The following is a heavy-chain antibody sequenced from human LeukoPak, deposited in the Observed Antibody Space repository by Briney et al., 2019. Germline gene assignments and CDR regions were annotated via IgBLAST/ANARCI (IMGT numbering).Heavy chain of an antibody. D-gene: IGHD2-21*01. V-gene: IGHV4-61*02. CDR3: ARGGIPDY. CDR1: GGSISSGSYY. CDR2: FYTSGTP. J-gene: IGHJ4*02. Sequence: SETLSLTCTVSGGSISSGSYYWSWIRQPAGKGLEWIGRFYTSGTPNYNPSLKSRVTILVDTSRNQFSLKLSSVTAADTAVYYCARGGIPDYWGQGILVTVSS.